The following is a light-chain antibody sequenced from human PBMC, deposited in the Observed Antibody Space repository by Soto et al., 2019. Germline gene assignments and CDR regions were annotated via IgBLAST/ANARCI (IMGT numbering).Light chain of an antibody. V-gene: IGLV2-14*01. Sequence: QSALTQPASVSGSPGQSITISCTGTSSDVGGYNYVSWYQQHPGKAPKLMIYDVSHRHSGVSKRYSGSKSGNTASLSISGLQAEEESDYYCISYTSSSTLVFGTGTKLTLL. J-gene: IGLJ1*01. CDR2: DVS. CDR1: SSDVGGYNY. CDR3: ISYTSSSTLV.